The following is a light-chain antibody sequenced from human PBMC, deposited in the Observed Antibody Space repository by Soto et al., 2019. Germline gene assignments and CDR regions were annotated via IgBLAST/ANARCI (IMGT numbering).Light chain of an antibody. CDR3: QQYNSYSPT. V-gene: IGKV1-16*01. CDR2: AAS. J-gene: IGKJ4*01. Sequence: DIQMTQSPSSLSASIGDRVTITCRASQSISSYLNWFQQKPGEAPKLLIQAASSLQSGVPSRFSGSGSGTEFTLTISSLQPDDFATYYCQQYNSYSPTFGGGTKVEIK. CDR1: QSISSY.